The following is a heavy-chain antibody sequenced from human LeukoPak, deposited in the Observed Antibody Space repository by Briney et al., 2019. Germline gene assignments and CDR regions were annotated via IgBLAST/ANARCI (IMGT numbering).Heavy chain of an antibody. J-gene: IGHJ4*02. D-gene: IGHD3-22*01. CDR2: TRNKANNYTT. V-gene: IGHV3-72*01. Sequence: GGSLRISCAASGFTFSGHYMDWVRQAPGKGLEWVGRTRNKANNYTTEYAASVKGRFTISRDDSKNSLYLQMNSLKTEDTAVYYCAREVGLSYYYDSSGYVRAFDYWGQGTLVTVSS. CDR1: GFTFSGHY. CDR3: AREVGLSYYYDSSGYVRAFDY.